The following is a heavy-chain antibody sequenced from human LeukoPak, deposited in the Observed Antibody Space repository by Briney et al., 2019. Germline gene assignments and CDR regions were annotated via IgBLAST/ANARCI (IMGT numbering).Heavy chain of an antibody. CDR1: GFTFNNYW. CDR2: IKPDGSET. J-gene: IGHJ4*02. V-gene: IGHV3-7*01. CDR3: ARSRSSGWYYFDY. Sequence: GGSLRLSCVISGFTFNNYWMSWVRQAPGKGLELVGNIKPDGSETHYVDSVKGRFTISRDNAENSMTLQMYGLRVEDTAVYYCARSRSSGWYYFDYWGQGTLVTVSS. D-gene: IGHD6-19*01.